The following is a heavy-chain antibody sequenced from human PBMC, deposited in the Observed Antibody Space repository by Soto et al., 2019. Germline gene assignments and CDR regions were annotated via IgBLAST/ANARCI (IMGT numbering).Heavy chain of an antibody. D-gene: IGHD1-26*01. CDR3: ARLAVGAYSFDY. CDR2: TRNKANSYTT. CDR1: GFTFSDHY. V-gene: IGHV3-72*01. Sequence: EVQLVESGGGLVQPGGSLRLSCAASGFTFSDHYMDWVRQAPGKGLEWVGRTRNKANSYTTEYAASVKGRFTISRDDSKNSLYLQMNSLETEDTAVYDCARLAVGAYSFDYWGQGTLVTVSS. J-gene: IGHJ4*02.